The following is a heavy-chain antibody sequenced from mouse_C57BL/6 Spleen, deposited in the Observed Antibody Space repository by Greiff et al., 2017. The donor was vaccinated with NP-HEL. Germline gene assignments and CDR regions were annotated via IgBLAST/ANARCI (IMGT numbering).Heavy chain of an antibody. V-gene: IGHV1-69*01. CDR1: GYTFTSYW. CDR2: IDPSDSYT. D-gene: IGHD1-1*01. CDR3: ARSGDYGIPYYFDY. Sequence: QVQLQQPGAELVMPGASVKLSCKASGYTFTSYWMHWVKQRPGQGLEWIGEIDPSDSYTNYNQKFKGKSTLTVDKSSSTAYMQLSSLTSEDSAVYYCARSGDYGIPYYFDYWGQGTTLTVSS. J-gene: IGHJ2*01.